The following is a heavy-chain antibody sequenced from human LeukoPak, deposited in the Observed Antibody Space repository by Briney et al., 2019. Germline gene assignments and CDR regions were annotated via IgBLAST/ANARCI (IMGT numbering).Heavy chain of an antibody. J-gene: IGHJ4*02. CDR3: ARGSRIGIVVVPAALDY. CDR2: IYYSGST. Sequence: SETLSLTCTVSGGSISSYYWSWIRQPPGKGLEWIGYIYYSGSTNYNPSLKSRVTISVDTSKNQFSLKLRSVTAADTAVYYCARGSRIGIVVVPAALDYWGQGTLVTVSS. D-gene: IGHD2-2*01. V-gene: IGHV4-59*01. CDR1: GGSISSYY.